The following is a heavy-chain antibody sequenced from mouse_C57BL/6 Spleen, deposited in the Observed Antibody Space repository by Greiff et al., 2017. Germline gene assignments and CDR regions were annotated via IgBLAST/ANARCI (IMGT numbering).Heavy chain of an antibody. CDR1: GYSFTGYY. CDR2: INPSTGGT. Sequence: VQLKESGPELVKPGASVKISCKASGYSFTGYYMNWVKQSPEKSLEWIGEINPSTGGTTYNQKFKAKATLTVDKSSSTAYMQLKSLTSEDSAVYYCARILRGGYSMDYWGQGTSVTVSS. J-gene: IGHJ4*01. CDR3: ARILRGGYSMDY. D-gene: IGHD1-1*01. V-gene: IGHV1-42*01.